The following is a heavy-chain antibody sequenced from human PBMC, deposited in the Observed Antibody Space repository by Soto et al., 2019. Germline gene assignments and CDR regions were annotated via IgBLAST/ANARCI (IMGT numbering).Heavy chain of an antibody. J-gene: IGHJ4*02. CDR1: GFTFSSYS. CDR3: ARDGSGSYYYFDY. CDR2: ISSSSSYI. Sequence: VQLVESGGGLVQPGGSLRLSCAASGFTFSSYSMNWVRQAPGKGLEWVSSISSSSSYIYYADSVKGRFTISRDNAKNSLYLQMNSLRAEDTAVYYCARDGSGSYYYFDYWGQGTLVTVSS. D-gene: IGHD3-10*01. V-gene: IGHV3-21*01.